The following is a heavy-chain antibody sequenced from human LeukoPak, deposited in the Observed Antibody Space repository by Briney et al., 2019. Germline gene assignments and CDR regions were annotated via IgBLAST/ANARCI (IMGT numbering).Heavy chain of an antibody. CDR3: ARGRDGYKPDFDY. V-gene: IGHV4-30-2*01. D-gene: IGHD5-24*01. Sequence: SETLSLTCAVSGGSISSGGYYWSWIRQPPGKGREWIGYIYRSGSTYYNQSLKSRVTISVDRSKNQFSLKLSSVTAADTAVYYCARGRDGYKPDFDYWGQGTLVTVSS. CDR2: IYRSGST. J-gene: IGHJ4*02. CDR1: GGSISSGGYY.